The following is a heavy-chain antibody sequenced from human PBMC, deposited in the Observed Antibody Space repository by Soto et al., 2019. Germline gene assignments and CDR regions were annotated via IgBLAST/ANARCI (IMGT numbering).Heavy chain of an antibody. CDR2: IIPIFGTA. D-gene: IGHD4-17*01. V-gene: IGHV1-69*13. J-gene: IGHJ6*02. CDR3: ARAFYGYGDYSTNRYYYYYYGMDV. CDR1: GGTFSSYA. Sequence: SVKVSCKASGGTFSSYAISWVRQAPGQGLEWMGGIIPIFGTANYAQKFQGRVTITADESTSTAYMELSSLRSEDTAVYYCARAFYGYGDYSTNRYYYYYYGMDVWGQGTTVTVSS.